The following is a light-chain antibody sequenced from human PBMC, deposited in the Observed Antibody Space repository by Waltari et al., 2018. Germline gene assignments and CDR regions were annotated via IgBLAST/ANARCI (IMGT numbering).Light chain of an antibody. Sequence: QSVLTQPPSASVTPGQRVTISCSGRNSNIGSNSVNWYQQLPGTAPNPLIYTNKQRPSGVPDRFSGSKSGTSATLAIGGLRSADEADYYCAAWDDSLNGWVFGGGTKLTVL. V-gene: IGLV1-44*01. CDR3: AAWDDSLNGWV. J-gene: IGLJ3*02. CDR2: TNK. CDR1: NSNIGSNS.